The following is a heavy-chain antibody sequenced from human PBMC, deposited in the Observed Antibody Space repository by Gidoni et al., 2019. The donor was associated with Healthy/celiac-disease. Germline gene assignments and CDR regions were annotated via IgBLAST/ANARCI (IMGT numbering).Heavy chain of an antibody. V-gene: IGHV3-33*01. CDR2: IWYDGSNK. Sequence: QVQLVESGGGVVQPGRSLRLSCAASGFTFSSYGMHWVRQAPGKGLAWVAVIWYDGSNKYYADSVKGRFTISRDNSKNTLYLQMNSLRAEDTAVYYCAREGGSSSWAYFDYWGQGTLVTVSS. CDR1: GFTFSSYG. D-gene: IGHD6-13*01. CDR3: AREGGSSSWAYFDY. J-gene: IGHJ4*02.